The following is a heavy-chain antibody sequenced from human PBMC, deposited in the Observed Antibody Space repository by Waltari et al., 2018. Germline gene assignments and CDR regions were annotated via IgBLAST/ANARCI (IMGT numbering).Heavy chain of an antibody. J-gene: IGHJ4*02. D-gene: IGHD3-3*01. Sequence: EVQLLESGGGLVQPGGSLRLSCAASGFTFSSYAMSWVRPAPGKGLEWVSAISGSGGSTYYADSVKGRFTISRDNSKNTLYLQMNSLRAEDTAVYYCANHYYDFWSGYPFDYWGQGTLVTVSS. CDR2: ISGSGGST. CDR3: ANHYYDFWSGYPFDY. V-gene: IGHV3-23*01. CDR1: GFTFSSYA.